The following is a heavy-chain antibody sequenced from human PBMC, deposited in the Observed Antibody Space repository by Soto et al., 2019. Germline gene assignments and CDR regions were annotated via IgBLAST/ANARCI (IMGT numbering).Heavy chain of an antibody. CDR1: GGTFSSFS. V-gene: IGHV1-69*13. J-gene: IGHJ3*02. CDR2: IIPIFGTA. CDR3: ARVLLQNPPHAFDI. D-gene: IGHD3-22*01. Sequence: SVKVSCRASGGTFSSFSISWVRQAPGQGLEWMGGIIPIFGTANYAQKFQGRVTITADESTSTAYMELSSLRSEDTAVYYCARVLLQNPPHAFDIWAQGTMVTVS.